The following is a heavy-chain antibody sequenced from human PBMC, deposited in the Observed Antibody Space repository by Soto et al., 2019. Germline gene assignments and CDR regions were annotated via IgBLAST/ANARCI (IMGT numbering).Heavy chain of an antibody. Sequence: QVQLVESGGGVVQPGRSLRLSCAASGFSFSSYAMHWVRQAPGKGLEWVAVLSYDGSNNYYAGSVKDRFTISRDNSKNTLYLQMNSLRAEDTAVYYCAREELHLGELSPYFDYWGQGTLVTVSS. V-gene: IGHV3-30-3*01. J-gene: IGHJ4*02. CDR2: LSYDGSNN. D-gene: IGHD3-16*02. CDR1: GFSFSSYA. CDR3: AREELHLGELSPYFDY.